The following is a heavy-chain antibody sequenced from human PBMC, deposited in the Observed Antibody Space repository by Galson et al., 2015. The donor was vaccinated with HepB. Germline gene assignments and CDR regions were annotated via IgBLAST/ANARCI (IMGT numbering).Heavy chain of an antibody. CDR3: ARDLAVGYSYGMDI. J-gene: IGHJ6*02. Sequence: SLRLSCAASGFTFDNYGMHWVRQAPGMGLEWVSGISWSGATIGYADSVQGRFTISRDDAKNSLYLQMNSLRAEDTALYYCARDLAVGYSYGMDIWGQGTTVTVSS. CDR1: GFTFDNYG. D-gene: IGHD1-26*01. V-gene: IGHV3-9*01. CDR2: ISWSGATI.